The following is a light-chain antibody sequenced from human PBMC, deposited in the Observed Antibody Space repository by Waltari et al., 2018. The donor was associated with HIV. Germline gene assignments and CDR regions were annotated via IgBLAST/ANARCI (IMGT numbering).Light chain of an antibody. CDR3: QQYNNWSPWT. CDR2: GAF. CDR1: QSVSSN. Sequence: DIVMTQSPATLSVSPGERATLSCRASQSVSSNLAWYQQKPGQAPRLLIYGAFPRATGIPARFSGRGSGTEFTLTISSLQSEDFAIYYCQQYNNWSPWTFGQGTKVEIK. V-gene: IGKV3-15*01. J-gene: IGKJ1*01.